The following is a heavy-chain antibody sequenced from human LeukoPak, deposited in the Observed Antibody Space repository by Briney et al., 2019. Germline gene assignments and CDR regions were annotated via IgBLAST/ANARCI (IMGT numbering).Heavy chain of an antibody. J-gene: IGHJ3*02. D-gene: IGHD3-22*01. V-gene: IGHV3-48*03. CDR3: ARDRDYYYDITAPGAFDI. CDR1: GFTFSHYE. CDR2: ISSSGSTI. Sequence: GGSLRLSCAASGFTFSHYEMNWVRQAPGEGLEWVSYISSSGSTIYYAGSVRGRFSISRDNVKNSLYLEMNSLRAEDTAVYYCARDRDYYYDITAPGAFDIWGQGTMVTVSS.